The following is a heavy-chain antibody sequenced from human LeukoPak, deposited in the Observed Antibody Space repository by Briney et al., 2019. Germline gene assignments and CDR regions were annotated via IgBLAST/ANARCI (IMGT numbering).Heavy chain of an antibody. CDR2: IYYSGST. CDR3: ARRLGGSLDI. D-gene: IGHD3-16*01. V-gene: IGHV4-39*01. J-gene: IGHJ3*02. Sequence: PSETLSLTCTVSGGSISSSSYYWGWIRQPPGKGLEWIGSIYYSGSTYYNPSLKSRVTIPVDTSKNQFSLKLSSVTAADTAVYYCARRLGGSLDIWGQGTMVTVSS. CDR1: GGSISSSSYY.